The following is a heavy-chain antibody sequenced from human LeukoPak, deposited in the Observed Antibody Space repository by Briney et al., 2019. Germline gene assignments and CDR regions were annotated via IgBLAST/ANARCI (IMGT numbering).Heavy chain of an antibody. CDR3: AKGLASRDCSGGSCYGWFDP. CDR1: GFTFSSYA. V-gene: IGHV3-23*01. CDR2: ISGSGGST. D-gene: IGHD2-15*01. Sequence: GGSLRLSCAASGFTFSSYAMSWVRQAPGKGLEWVSAISGSGGSTYYADSVKGRFTISRDNSKNTLYLQMNSLRAEDTAVYYCAKGLASRDCSGGSCYGWFDPWGQGTLVTVSS. J-gene: IGHJ5*02.